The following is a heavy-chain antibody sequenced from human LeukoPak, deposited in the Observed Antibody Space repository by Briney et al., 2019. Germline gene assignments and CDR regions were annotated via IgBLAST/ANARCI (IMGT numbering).Heavy chain of an antibody. D-gene: IGHD6-13*01. J-gene: IGHJ4*02. CDR3: ARGRSGLAAAGTYDS. V-gene: IGHV1-8*01. CDR1: GYTFTSPD. CDR2: INPKSGRT. Sequence: ASVKVSCKASGYTFTSPDINWVRQATGQGLEWMGWINPKSGRTGYAKKFQARVSMTMNTSITTAYMEVSSLRFEDTAVYYCARGRSGLAAAGTYDSWGQGTLITVSS.